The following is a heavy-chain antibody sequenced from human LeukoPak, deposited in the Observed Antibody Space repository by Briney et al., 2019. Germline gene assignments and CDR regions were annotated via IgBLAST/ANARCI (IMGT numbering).Heavy chain of an antibody. V-gene: IGHV4-59*12. Sequence: SETLSLTCTVSGGSISSYYWSWLRQPPGKGLEWIGYIYYSRSTNYNHSLKSRVTISVDTSKNQFSLKLSSVTAAYTAVYYCARAGPDHYSFDYWGQGTLVTVSS. CDR2: IYYSRST. CDR3: ARAGPDHYSFDY. D-gene: IGHD2-15*01. CDR1: GGSISSYY. J-gene: IGHJ4*02.